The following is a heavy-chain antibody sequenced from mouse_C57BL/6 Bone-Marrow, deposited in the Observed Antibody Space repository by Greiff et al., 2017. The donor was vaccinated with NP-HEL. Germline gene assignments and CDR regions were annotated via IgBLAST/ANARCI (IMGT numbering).Heavy chain of an antibody. J-gene: IGHJ1*03. D-gene: IGHD3-3*01. CDR3: ARHRGFWYFDV. V-gene: IGHV5-6*01. Sequence: EVQGVESGGDLVKPGGSLKLSCAASGFTFSSYGMSWVRQTPDKRLEWVATISSGGSYTYYPDSVKGRFTISRDNAKNTLYLQMSSLKSEDTAMYYCARHRGFWYFDVWGTGTTVTVSS. CDR2: ISSGGSYT. CDR1: GFTFSSYG.